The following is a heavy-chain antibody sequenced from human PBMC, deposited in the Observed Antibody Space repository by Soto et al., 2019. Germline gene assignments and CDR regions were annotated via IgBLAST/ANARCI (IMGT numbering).Heavy chain of an antibody. CDR2: IIPILGIA. CDR1: GGTFSSYT. Sequence: ASVKVSWKASGGTFSSYTISWVRQAPGQGLEWMGRIIPILGIANYAQKFQGRVTITADKSTSTAYMELSSLRSEDTAVYYCAREEWLNAGRERRDGYRAGYYYGMDVWG. CDR3: AREEWLNAGRERRDGYRAGYYYGMDV. D-gene: IGHD6-25*01. V-gene: IGHV1-69*04. J-gene: IGHJ6*02.